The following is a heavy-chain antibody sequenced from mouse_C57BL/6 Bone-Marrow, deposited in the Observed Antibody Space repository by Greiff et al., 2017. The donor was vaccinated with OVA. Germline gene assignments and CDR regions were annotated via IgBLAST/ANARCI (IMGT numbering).Heavy chain of an antibody. J-gene: IGHJ2*01. Sequence: EVKLMESGGGLVKPGGSLKLSCAASGFTFSDYGMHWCRQAPAQGLVWFAYISSGSSTIYYADTVNGRFTISRDKAKNTLFLQMTGVRSEDTAMYYCARAWVLDYWGQGTTLTGSS. CDR2: ISSGSSTI. V-gene: IGHV5-17*01. CDR3: ARAWVLDY. CDR1: GFTFSDYG.